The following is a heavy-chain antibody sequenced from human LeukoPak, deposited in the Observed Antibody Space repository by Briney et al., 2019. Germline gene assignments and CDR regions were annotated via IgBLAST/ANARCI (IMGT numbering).Heavy chain of an antibody. CDR2: INHSGST. CDR1: GGSFSGYY. Sequence: SETLSLTCAVYGGSFSGYYWSWIRQPPGKGLEWIGEINHSGSTNYNPSLKSRVTISVDTSKDQFSLKLSSVTAADTAVYYCARSGYGSGSYFNYWDQGTLVTVSS. J-gene: IGHJ4*02. V-gene: IGHV4-34*01. CDR3: ARSGYGSGSYFNY. D-gene: IGHD3-10*01.